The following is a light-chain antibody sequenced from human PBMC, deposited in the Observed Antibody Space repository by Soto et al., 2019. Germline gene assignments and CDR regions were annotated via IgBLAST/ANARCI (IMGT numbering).Light chain of an antibody. V-gene: IGLV2-14*01. CDR1: SSDVGGYNY. J-gene: IGLJ3*02. Sequence: QSALTQPPSASGSPGQSVAISCTGTSSDVGGYNYVSWYQQHPGKAPKLMIYEVSNRPSGVSNRFSGSKSGNTASLTISGLQAEDEADYFCSSYTNINTRVFGGGTKLTVL. CDR3: SSYTNINTRV. CDR2: EVS.